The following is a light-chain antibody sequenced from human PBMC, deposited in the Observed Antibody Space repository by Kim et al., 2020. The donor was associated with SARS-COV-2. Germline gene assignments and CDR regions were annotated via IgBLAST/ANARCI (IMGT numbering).Light chain of an antibody. CDR3: QQYFGTPYT. CDR1: QSVLYSHNNQNY. J-gene: IGKJ2*01. V-gene: IGKV4-1*01. Sequence: DIVLTQSPVSLAVSLGETATINCKSSQSVLYSHNNQNYLAWYQQKPGQSPKLLIYWASIREGGVPDRFSGSGSGTDFTLTISSLQAEDVAVYYCQQYFGTPYTFGQGTKLEI. CDR2: WAS.